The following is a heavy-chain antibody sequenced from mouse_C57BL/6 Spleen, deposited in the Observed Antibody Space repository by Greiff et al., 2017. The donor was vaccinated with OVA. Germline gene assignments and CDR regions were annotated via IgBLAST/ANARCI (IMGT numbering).Heavy chain of an antibody. CDR3: ARDGDSNYVFDY. D-gene: IGHD2-5*01. CDR2: INYDGSST. CDR1: GFTFSDYY. J-gene: IGHJ2*01. Sequence: EVKLVESEGGLVQPGSSMKLSCTASGFTFSDYYMAWVRQVPEKGLEWVANINYDGSSTYYLDSLKSRFIISRDNAKNILYLQMSSLKSEDTATYYCARDGDSNYVFDYWGQGTTLTVSS. V-gene: IGHV5-16*01.